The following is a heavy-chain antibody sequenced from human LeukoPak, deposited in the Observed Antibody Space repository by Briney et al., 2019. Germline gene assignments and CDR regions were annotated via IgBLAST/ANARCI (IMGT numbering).Heavy chain of an antibody. D-gene: IGHD5-18*01. CDR1: GFTFSSYW. Sequence: GGSLRLSCAASGFTFSSYWMTWVRQAPGKGLEWVANIKQDGSQKFFVDAVKGRFTISRDNAKNSLFLQMDRLRAEDTAVYYCARLYGYSYDYPPDYWGQGTLVTVSS. V-gene: IGHV3-7*01. CDR2: IKQDGSQK. CDR3: ARLYGYSYDYPPDY. J-gene: IGHJ4*02.